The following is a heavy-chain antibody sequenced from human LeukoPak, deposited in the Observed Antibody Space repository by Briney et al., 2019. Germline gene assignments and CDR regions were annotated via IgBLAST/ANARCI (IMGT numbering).Heavy chain of an antibody. CDR3: ARDRYCTSGTCYGNLFDY. CDR1: GYTFTFYY. V-gene: IGHV1-46*01. CDR2: INPRGVSA. Sequence: GASVKVSCKASGYTFTFYYMHWVRQAPGQGLEWMGIINPRGVSATNAQKFQGRVTMTRDMSTSTVYMELTSLRSEDTAVYYCARDRYCTSGTCYGNLFDYWGQGTLVTVSS. J-gene: IGHJ4*02. D-gene: IGHD2-15*01.